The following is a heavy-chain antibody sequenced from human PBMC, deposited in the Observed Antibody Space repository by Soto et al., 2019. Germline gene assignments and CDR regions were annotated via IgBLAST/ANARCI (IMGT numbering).Heavy chain of an antibody. CDR2: ISNDGTKK. V-gene: IGHV3-30-3*01. CDR3: ARDPKTSGGQNWAFNYFDS. Sequence: QVQLVESGGGVVQPGRSLRLSCAASGFSFSVSPMHWVRQAPGKGPEWVALISNDGTKKFYADSVKGRFSISRDNSKSTLYLQVDSRRPEDSAVYYCARDPKTSGGQNWAFNYFDSWGQGTLVTVSS. D-gene: IGHD7-27*01. J-gene: IGHJ4*02. CDR1: GFSFSVSP.